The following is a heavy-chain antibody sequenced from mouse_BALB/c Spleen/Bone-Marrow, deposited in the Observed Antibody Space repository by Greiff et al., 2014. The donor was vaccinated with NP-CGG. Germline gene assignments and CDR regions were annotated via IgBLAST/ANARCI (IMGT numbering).Heavy chain of an antibody. CDR1: GFTFSSYA. CDR2: ISSGGSYT. Sequence: EVQLVESGGGLVKPGGSLKLSCAASGFTFSSYAMSWVRQTPEKRLEWVATISSGGSYTYYADSVKGRFTISRDTAKNTLYLQMSSLRSGDTAMYYCARQDYYGSSPHWYFDVWGAGTTVTVSS. CDR3: ARQDYYGSSPHWYFDV. J-gene: IGHJ1*01. D-gene: IGHD1-1*01. V-gene: IGHV5-9-3*01.